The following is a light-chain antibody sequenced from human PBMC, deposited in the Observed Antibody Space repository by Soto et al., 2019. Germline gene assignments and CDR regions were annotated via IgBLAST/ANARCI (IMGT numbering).Light chain of an antibody. Sequence: EIVLTQSPATLSLSPGERATVSCRASQSVSSYLAWYQQKSGQAPRLLIYDASNRATGIPARFSGSGSGTDFTLPINSLEPEDLAVYYCQQRSNWPLTFGGGTKVEIK. V-gene: IGKV3-11*01. CDR1: QSVSSY. CDR3: QQRSNWPLT. CDR2: DAS. J-gene: IGKJ4*01.